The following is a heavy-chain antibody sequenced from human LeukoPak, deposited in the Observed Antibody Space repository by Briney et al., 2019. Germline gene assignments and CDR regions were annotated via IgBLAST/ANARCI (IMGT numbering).Heavy chain of an antibody. CDR1: GYTFTGYY. V-gene: IGHV1-2*06. J-gene: IGHJ4*02. D-gene: IGHD1-26*01. Sequence: ASVKVSCKASGYTFTGYYMHWVRQAPGQGLEWMGRINPNSGGTNYAQKFQGRVTMTRDTSISTAYMELSRLRSDDTAVYYCAGDHRGSYLFDYWGQGTLVTVSS. CDR2: INPNSGGT. CDR3: AGDHRGSYLFDY.